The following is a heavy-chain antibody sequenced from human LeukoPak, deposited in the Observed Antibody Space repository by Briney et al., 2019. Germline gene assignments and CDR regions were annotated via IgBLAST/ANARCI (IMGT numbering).Heavy chain of an antibody. J-gene: IGHJ4*02. CDR3: ARDCTSTSCYNVY. CDR1: GYTFDNYR. D-gene: IGHD2-2*02. Sequence: GASVKVSYKASGYTFDNYRISWVRQAPGQGLEWMGWTSAYNGNTKYVQNLRGRVTMTTDTSTSTAYMELRSLRSDDTAVYYCARDCTSTSCYNVYWGQGTLVTVSS. CDR2: TSAYNGNT. V-gene: IGHV1-18*01.